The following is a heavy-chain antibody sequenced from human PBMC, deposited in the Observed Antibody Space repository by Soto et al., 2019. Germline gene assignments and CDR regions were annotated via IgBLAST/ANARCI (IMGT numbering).Heavy chain of an antibody. Sequence: GGSLRLSCAASGFTFSNAWMSWVRQAPGKGLEWVGRIKSKTDGGTTDYAAPVKGRFTISRDDSKNTLYLQMNSLKTEDTAVYYCTTYYDFCAVKCPQSDIWGQGTMVTVSS. CDR3: TTYYDFCAVKCPQSDI. V-gene: IGHV3-15*01. CDR2: IKSKTDGGTT. D-gene: IGHD3-3*01. CDR1: GFTFSNAW. J-gene: IGHJ3*02.